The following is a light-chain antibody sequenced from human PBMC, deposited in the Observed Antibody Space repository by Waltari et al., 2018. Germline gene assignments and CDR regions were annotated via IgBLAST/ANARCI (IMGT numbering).Light chain of an antibody. CDR1: QSISGW. CDR2: QAS. Sequence: DIEMTQSPSTMSASVGDRVTITCRASQSISGWLAWYQQKPGTAPKHLIYQASTLENGVPSRFSGSGSGTDFTLTINSLQPDDFATYHCQQYDTFPWTFGQGTKVEI. J-gene: IGKJ1*01. CDR3: QQYDTFPWT. V-gene: IGKV1-5*03.